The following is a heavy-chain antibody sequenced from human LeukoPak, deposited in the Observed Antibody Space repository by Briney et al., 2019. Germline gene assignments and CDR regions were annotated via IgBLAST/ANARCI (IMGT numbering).Heavy chain of an antibody. J-gene: IGHJ3*02. CDR3: ARVSGDGESSYRALDI. CDR2: ITSSSTYT. Sequence: GGSLRLSCAASGFSFSSYNMNWVRQTPGKGLEWVSSITSSSTYTFYADPVKGRFTISRDNAKNSLYLQMNSLRVEDTAVYYCARVSGDGESSYRALDIWGQGTMVTVSS. CDR1: GFSFSSYN. V-gene: IGHV3-21*01. D-gene: IGHD1-26*01.